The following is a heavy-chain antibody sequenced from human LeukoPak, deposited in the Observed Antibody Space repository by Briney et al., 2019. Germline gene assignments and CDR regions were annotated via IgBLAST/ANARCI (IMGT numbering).Heavy chain of an antibody. V-gene: IGHV3-23*01. Sequence: GGSLRLSCTASGFSFSGYAMSWVRQAPGKGLEWVSSISGSGSHTYHADSVKGRFTISRYNSKNTLYLQMNSLRAEDTAVYYCAKDISGYYRPFDYWGQGTLVTVSS. CDR1: GFSFSGYA. D-gene: IGHD3-22*01. CDR3: AKDISGYYRPFDY. J-gene: IGHJ4*02. CDR2: ISGSGSHT.